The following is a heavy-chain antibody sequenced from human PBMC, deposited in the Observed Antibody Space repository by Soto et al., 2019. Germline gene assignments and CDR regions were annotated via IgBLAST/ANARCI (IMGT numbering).Heavy chain of an antibody. CDR2: IYYSGST. CDR3: ARLPGNDNWFDP. J-gene: IGHJ5*02. CDR1: GGSISSSSYY. V-gene: IGHV4-39*01. Sequence: PSETLSLTCTVSGGSISSSSYYWGWIRQPPGKGLEWIGSIYYSGSTYYNPSLKSRVTISVDTSKNQFSLKLSSVTAADTAVYNCARLPGNDNWFDPWGQGTLVTVSS. D-gene: IGHD1-26*01.